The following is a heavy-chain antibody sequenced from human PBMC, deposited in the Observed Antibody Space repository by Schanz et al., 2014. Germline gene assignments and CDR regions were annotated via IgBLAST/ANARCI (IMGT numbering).Heavy chain of an antibody. CDR1: GYTFTAYG. V-gene: IGHV1-18*01. J-gene: IGHJ6*02. CDR3: ARDPSFSMVRGVIIDSYYYGMDV. CDR2: VNPSVRGT. D-gene: IGHD3-10*01. Sequence: VQSVHSGTEVQKLGASVKVSCQTSGYTFTAYGINWVRQAPGQGLEWMGIVNPSVRGTHFAREFQGRVTMTIDPYTSTAYMELRSLRSDDTAVFYCARDPSFSMVRGVIIDSYYYGMDVWGQGTTVTVSS.